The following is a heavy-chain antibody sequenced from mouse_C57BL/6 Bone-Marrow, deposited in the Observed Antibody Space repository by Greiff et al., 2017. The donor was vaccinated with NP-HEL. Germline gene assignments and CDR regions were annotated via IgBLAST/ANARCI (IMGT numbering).Heavy chain of an antibody. CDR3: TGLPYWYFDV. V-gene: IGHV1-15*01. CDR2: IDPETGGT. Sequence: VQLQQSGAELVRPGASVTLSCKASGYTFTDYEMHWVKQTPVHGLEWIGAIDPETGGTAYNQKFKGKAILTADKSSSTAYMGLRSLTSEDSAFYYCTGLPYWYFDVWVRGTTVTVSS. CDR1: GYTFTDYE. J-gene: IGHJ1*03.